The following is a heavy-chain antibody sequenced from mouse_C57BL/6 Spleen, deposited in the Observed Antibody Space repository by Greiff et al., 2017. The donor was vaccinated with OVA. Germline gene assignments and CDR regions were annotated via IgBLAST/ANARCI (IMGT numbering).Heavy chain of an antibody. CDR1: GYTFTEYT. V-gene: IGHV1-62-2*01. Sequence: QVQLQQSGAELVKPGASVKLSCKASGYTFTEYTIHWVKQRSGQGLEWIGWFYPGSGSIKYNEKFKDKATLTAYKSSSTVYMELSRLTSEDSAVYFCARHEGEAGLRAPWFAYWGQGTLVTVSA. D-gene: IGHD3-2*02. J-gene: IGHJ3*01. CDR3: ARHEGEAGLRAPWFAY. CDR2: FYPGSGSI.